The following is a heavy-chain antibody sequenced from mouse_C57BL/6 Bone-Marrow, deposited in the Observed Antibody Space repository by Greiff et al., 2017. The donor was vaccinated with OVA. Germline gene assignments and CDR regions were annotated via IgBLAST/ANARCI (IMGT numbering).Heavy chain of an antibody. V-gene: IGHV1-4*01. CDR3: ANYDYDGFAY. CDR1: GYTFTSYT. CDR2: INPSSGYT. Sequence: QVQLQQSGAELARPGASVKLSCKASGYTFTSYTMHWVKQRPGQGLEWIGYINPSSGYTKYNQTIKDKATLTADKSSSTAYMQLSSLTSEDSAVYYGANYDYDGFAYWGQGTLVTVSA. J-gene: IGHJ3*01. D-gene: IGHD2-4*01.